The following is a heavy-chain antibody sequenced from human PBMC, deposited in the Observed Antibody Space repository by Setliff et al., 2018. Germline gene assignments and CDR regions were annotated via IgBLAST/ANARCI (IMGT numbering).Heavy chain of an antibody. D-gene: IGHD2-21*01. CDR3: ATGNCGGDCYGAWFDP. Sequence: GASVKVSCKASGDPFNAYGVSWVRQAPGQGLEWMGGIMPKFGTPNRSQKFQGRVTITADESTRTVHMELSSLRSEDTAVYYCATGNCGGDCYGAWFDPWGQGTLVTVSS. J-gene: IGHJ5*02. V-gene: IGHV1-69*13. CDR2: IMPKFGTP. CDR1: GDPFNAYG.